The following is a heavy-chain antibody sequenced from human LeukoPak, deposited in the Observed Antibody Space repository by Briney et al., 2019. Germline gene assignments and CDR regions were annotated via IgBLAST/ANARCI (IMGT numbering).Heavy chain of an antibody. D-gene: IGHD5-18*01. CDR2: IYYSGST. CDR1: GGAISSYY. V-gene: IGHV4-59*08. J-gene: IGHJ4*02. Sequence: SETLSLTCTVSGGAISSYYWSWIRQPPGKGLEWIGYIYYSGSTNYNPSLKSRVTISVDTSKNQFSLKLSSVTAADTAVYYCAGHGYSYGPIDYWGQGTLVTVSS. CDR3: AGHGYSYGPIDY.